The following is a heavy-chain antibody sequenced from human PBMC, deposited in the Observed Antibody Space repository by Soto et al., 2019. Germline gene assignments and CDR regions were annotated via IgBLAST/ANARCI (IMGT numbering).Heavy chain of an antibody. D-gene: IGHD1-7*01. CDR3: ARETGTTSYFDY. V-gene: IGHV1-69*13. Sequence: ASVKVSCKASGGTFSSYAISWVRQAPGQGLEWMGGIIPIFGTANYAQKFQGRVTITADESTSTAYMELSSLRSEDTAVYYCARETGTTSYFDYWGQGTLVTVSS. CDR1: GGTFSSYA. CDR2: IIPIFGTA. J-gene: IGHJ4*02.